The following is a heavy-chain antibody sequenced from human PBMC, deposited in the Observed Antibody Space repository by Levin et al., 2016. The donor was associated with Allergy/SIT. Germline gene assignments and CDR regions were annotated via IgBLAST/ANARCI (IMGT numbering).Heavy chain of an antibody. CDR3: AKLEATLVRGVPIDS. CDR2: ISGSGERT. V-gene: IGHV3-23*01. J-gene: IGHJ4*02. D-gene: IGHD3-10*01. Sequence: GGSLRLSCAASGFSFSEYALTWVRQAPGKGLEWISAISGSGERTYYADSVKGRFTISRDNSNNTLYLQMNSLRGEDTAVYYCAKLEATLVRGVPIDSWGQGALVTVSS. CDR1: GFSFSEYA.